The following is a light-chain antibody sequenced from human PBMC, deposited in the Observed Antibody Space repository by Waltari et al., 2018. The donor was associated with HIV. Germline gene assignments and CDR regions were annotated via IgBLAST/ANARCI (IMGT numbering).Light chain of an antibody. CDR2: ADY. J-gene: IGLJ3*02. V-gene: IGLV6-57*01. Sequence: NFVLTQPHSVSESPGKTVIIPCTRSSGSIGSAYVQCYQQRPGSSPSTVIYADYQRPSGVPDRFSGSVDSSSNSASLTISGLRSDDEADYYCQSYDGTNWVFGGGTKLTVL. CDR1: SGSIGSAY. CDR3: QSYDGTNWV.